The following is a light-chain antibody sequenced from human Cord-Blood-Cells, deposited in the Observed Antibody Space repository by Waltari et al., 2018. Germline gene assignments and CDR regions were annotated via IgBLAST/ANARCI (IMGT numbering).Light chain of an antibody. CDR3: SSYASSSTVV. CDR1: SSDVGSYNS. V-gene: IGLV2-18*02. Sequence: QSALTQPPSVSGSPGQSVTISCTGTSSDVGSYNSVSWYQQPPGTAPTFMIYEVSNRHSGVPDSVSGSRSGNTASVTISGLQAEDEADYSGSSYASSSTVVFGGGTKLTVL. J-gene: IGLJ2*01. CDR2: EVS.